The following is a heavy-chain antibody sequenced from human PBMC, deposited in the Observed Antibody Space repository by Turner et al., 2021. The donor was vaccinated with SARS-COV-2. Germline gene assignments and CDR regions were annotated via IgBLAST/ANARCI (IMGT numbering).Heavy chain of an antibody. CDR1: GYTLTELS. V-gene: IGHV1-24*01. CDR2: FDPEDGKT. CDR3: ATHYDIVNPYYAPRGYSGMDV. D-gene: IGHD3-9*01. J-gene: IGHJ6*02. Sequence: QVQLVQSGAEVKKPGASVTVSCKVSGYTLTELSMHWLRQAPGKGLEWMGGFDPEDGKTIYAQNLQGRVTMTEDTSTDTAYMELRSLRSEDTAVYYCATHYDIVNPYYAPRGYSGMDVWGQGTAVTVSS.